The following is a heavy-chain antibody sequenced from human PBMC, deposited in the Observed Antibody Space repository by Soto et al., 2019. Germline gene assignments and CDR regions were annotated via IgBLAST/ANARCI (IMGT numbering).Heavy chain of an antibody. CDR3: AASSSVAAAGYCHF. CDR2: ISPLFSTT. V-gene: IGHV1-69*01. D-gene: IGHD6-13*01. CDR1: GDLFNNYA. J-gene: IGHJ4*02. Sequence: QVQLVQSWAEVKEPGSSVKVSCKATGDLFNNYAFNWVRQAPGQGLEWLGRISPLFSTTNYAQKFQGRVTIGADELTTIVYLEVSNLESEDTSMSYCAASSSVAAAGYCHFWGQGTLGTVSP.